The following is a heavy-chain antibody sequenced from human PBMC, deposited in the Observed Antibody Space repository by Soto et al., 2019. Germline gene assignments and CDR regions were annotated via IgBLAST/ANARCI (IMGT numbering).Heavy chain of an antibody. CDR3: ARAAADDAFDI. CDR2: IYHSGST. CDR1: GGSISSGGYS. V-gene: IGHV4-30-2*01. J-gene: IGHJ3*02. D-gene: IGHD6-13*01. Sequence: SETLSLTCAVSGGSISSGGYSWSWIRQPPGKGLEWIGYIYHSGSTYYNPSLKSRVTISVDRSKNQFSLKLSSVTAADTAVYYCARAAADDAFDIWGQGTMVTISS.